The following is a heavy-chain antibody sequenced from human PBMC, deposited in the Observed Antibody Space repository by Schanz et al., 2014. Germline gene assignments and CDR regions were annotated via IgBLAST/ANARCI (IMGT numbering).Heavy chain of an antibody. CDR2: IYDGGST. CDR3: ARGVRRGDGKNGYYNWFDP. Sequence: QVQLQESGPGLVKPSQTLSLTCTVSGGSISSGGYYWSWIRQHPGKGLEWIGYIYDGGSTYYNPSLKSRVTISVDTSKNQVSLKLTSVAAADTAVYYCARGVRRGDGKNGYYNWFDPWGQGTLVTVSS. CDR1: GGSISSGGYY. D-gene: IGHD3-22*01. J-gene: IGHJ5*02. V-gene: IGHV4-31*03.